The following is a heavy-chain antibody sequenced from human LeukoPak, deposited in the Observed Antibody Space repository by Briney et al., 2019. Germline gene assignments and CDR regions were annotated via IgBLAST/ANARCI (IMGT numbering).Heavy chain of an antibody. CDR3: AKTASGPPLNGRFDY. CDR2: ISGSGGST. D-gene: IGHD1-26*01. J-gene: IGHJ4*02. CDR1: GFTFSSYA. Sequence: GGSLRLSCAASGFTFSSYAMSWVRQAPGKGLEWVSAISGSGGSTYYADSVKGRFTISRDNSKNTLYLQMDSLRAGDTAVYYCAKTASGPPLNGRFDYWGQGTLVTVSS. V-gene: IGHV3-23*01.